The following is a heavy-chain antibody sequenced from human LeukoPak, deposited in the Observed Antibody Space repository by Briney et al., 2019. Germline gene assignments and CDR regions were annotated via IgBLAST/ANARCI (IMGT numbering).Heavy chain of an antibody. CDR2: INPSGGST. D-gene: IGHD3-22*01. Sequence: ASVKVSCKASGYIFTSYFMHWVRQAPGQGLEWMGIINPSGGSTSYAQKFQGRVTMTRDTSTSTVYMELSSLRSEDTAVYYCAREGAYYDSSGYPTYWGQGTLVTVSS. J-gene: IGHJ4*02. V-gene: IGHV1-46*01. CDR1: GYIFTSYF. CDR3: AREGAYYDSSGYPTY.